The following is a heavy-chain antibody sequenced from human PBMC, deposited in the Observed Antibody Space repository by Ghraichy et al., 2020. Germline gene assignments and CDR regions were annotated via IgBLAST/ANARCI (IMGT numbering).Heavy chain of an antibody. CDR3: ARVQRGGYSDY. V-gene: IGHV4-4*02. D-gene: IGHD5-24*01. CDR2: IYHSGST. CDR1: GGSISSSNW. Sequence: SETLSLTCAVSGGSISSSNWWSWVRQPPGKGLEWIGEIYHSGSTNYNPSLKSRVTISLDKSKNQFSLKLSSVTAADTAVYYCARVQRGGYSDYWGQGTLVTVSS. J-gene: IGHJ4*02.